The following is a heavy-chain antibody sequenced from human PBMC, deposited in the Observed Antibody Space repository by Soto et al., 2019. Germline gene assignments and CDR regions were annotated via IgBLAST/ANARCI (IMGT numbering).Heavy chain of an antibody. Sequence: GGSLRLSCAASGFTFSSCSMNWVRQAPGKGLEWVSYISSGSSTIYYADSVKGRFTISRDNAKNSLYLQMDSLRAEDTAVYYATRSAYMDVWGTGTTVTVSS. J-gene: IGHJ6*03. CDR3: TRSAYMDV. D-gene: IGHD2-2*01. CDR2: ISSGSSTI. V-gene: IGHV3-48*01. CDR1: GFTFSSCS.